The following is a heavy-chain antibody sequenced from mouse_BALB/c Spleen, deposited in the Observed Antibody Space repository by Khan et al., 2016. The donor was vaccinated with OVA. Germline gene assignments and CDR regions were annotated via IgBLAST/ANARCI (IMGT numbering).Heavy chain of an antibody. Sequence: DLVKPGASVKLSCKASGYTFTSYWINWIKQRPGQGLVWIGRIGPGSSNAYYNDMFKDKATLTVDTSSNTAYIQLSSLSSEDSAVYFCARENYYGRSSYAMDYWGQGTSVTVSA. V-gene: IGHV1S41*01. CDR2: IGPGSSNA. CDR3: ARENYYGRSSYAMDY. D-gene: IGHD1-1*01. CDR1: GYTFTSYW. J-gene: IGHJ4*01.